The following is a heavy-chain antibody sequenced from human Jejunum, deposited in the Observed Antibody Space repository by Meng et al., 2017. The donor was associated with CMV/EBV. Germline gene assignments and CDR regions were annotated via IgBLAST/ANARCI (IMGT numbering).Heavy chain of an antibody. CDR1: GLSLSTFW. CDR3: ATHWRGTGSNCLDY. CDR2: ISPGRREN. J-gene: IGHJ4*02. V-gene: IGHV3-7*01. Sequence: SGLSLSTFWMGRGQQGPGVGLGWVGNISPGRRENVYVGSVKGRFTISRANSKNSLFLQMKSLGAEDTAVYYCATHWRGTGSNCLDYWGQGTLVTVSS. D-gene: IGHD4-11*01.